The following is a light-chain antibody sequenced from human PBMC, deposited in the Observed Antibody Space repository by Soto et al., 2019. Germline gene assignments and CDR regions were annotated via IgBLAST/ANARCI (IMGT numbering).Light chain of an antibody. V-gene: IGKV3-11*01. CDR2: DAC. CDR3: QKRSHWPRT. CDR1: ENSSCS. Sequence: EIVLTQSPVTLPFPPGERATLSCRASENSSCSLAWHQQKPGQAPSLLICDACNRATGISARFSGSGSGTDFTLTISRLEPEDFAVYYCQKRSHWPRTFGQGTKVDIK. J-gene: IGKJ1*01.